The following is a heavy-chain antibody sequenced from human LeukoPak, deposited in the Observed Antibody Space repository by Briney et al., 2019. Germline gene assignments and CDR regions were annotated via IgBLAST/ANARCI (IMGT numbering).Heavy chain of an antibody. CDR3: TTEPYSSGYYYLDY. CDR1: GITFSNFG. D-gene: IGHD3-22*01. J-gene: IGHJ4*02. V-gene: IGHV3-30*02. CDR2: TRYDGTKK. Sequence: GGSLRLSCAASGITFSNFGMHWVRQAPGKGLEWVAFTRYDGTKKYYGDSVKGRFTISRDNSKSTLYLQMNSLKTEDTAVYYCTTEPYSSGYYYLDYWGQGTLVTVSS.